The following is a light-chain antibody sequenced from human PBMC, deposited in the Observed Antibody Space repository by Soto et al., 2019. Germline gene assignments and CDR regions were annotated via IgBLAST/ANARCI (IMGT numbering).Light chain of an antibody. CDR2: LGS. CDR1: QSLLYSNGYHY. J-gene: IGKJ2*01. CDR3: MQALQTPYT. Sequence: DLVMTQSPLSLPVTPGEPASISCRSSQSLLYSNGYHYLDWYLQKPGQSPQLLIYLGSNRASGVPDRFSGSGSGTDFTLKISRVEAEDVGVYYCMQALQTPYTFGQGTKLEIK. V-gene: IGKV2-28*01.